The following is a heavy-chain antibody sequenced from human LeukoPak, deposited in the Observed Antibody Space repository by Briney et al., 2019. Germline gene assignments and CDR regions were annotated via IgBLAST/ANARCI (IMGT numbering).Heavy chain of an antibody. Sequence: GGSLRLSCAASEFSVGSNYMTWVRQAPGKGLEWISLIYSGGSTYYADSVKGRFTISRDNSKNTLYLQMNSLRAEDTAVYYCAELGITMIGGVWGKGTTVTISS. CDR3: AELGITMIGGV. V-gene: IGHV3-66*01. D-gene: IGHD3-10*02. CDR1: EFSVGSNY. CDR2: IYSGGST. J-gene: IGHJ6*04.